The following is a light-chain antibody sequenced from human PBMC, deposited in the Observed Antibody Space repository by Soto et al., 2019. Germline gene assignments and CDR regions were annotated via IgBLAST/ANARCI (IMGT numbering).Light chain of an antibody. CDR2: GAS. CDR1: QSVSSSF. CDR3: QQYGSTPMT. V-gene: IGKV3-20*01. Sequence: EIVLTQSPATLSLSPGERATLSCRASQSVSSSFLAWYQQKPGQAPRLLIYGASSRATGIPDRLNGSGSGTDFTLTISRLEPEDFAVYYCQQYGSTPMTFGQGTKVEIK. J-gene: IGKJ1*01.